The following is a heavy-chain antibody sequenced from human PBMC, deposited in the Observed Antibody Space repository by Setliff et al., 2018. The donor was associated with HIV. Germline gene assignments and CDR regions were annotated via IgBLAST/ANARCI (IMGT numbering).Heavy chain of an antibody. CDR2: IHYSGST. CDR3: ARERIAVAGPRVAFDI. CDR1: GGSIRSSSYF. V-gene: IGHV4-39*07. D-gene: IGHD6-19*01. Sequence: SETLSLTCTVSGGSIRSSSYFWGWIRQPPGKGLEWIGSIHYSGSTDYNPSLKSRVTISVDTSKNPFSLKLSSVTAADTAVYYCARERIAVAGPRVAFDIWGQGTMVTVSS. J-gene: IGHJ3*02.